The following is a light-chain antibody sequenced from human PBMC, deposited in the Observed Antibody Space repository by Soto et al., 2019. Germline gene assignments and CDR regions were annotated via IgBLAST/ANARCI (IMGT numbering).Light chain of an antibody. J-gene: IGKJ2*01. Sequence: DVVMTQSPLSLPVTLGQPASISCSSSQSLVSSDGNTFLNWFQQRPGQSPRRIIYKVSNRDSGVQDRFSGSESGTDFKLKISRVEAEDVGVYYCMTGTHWPYTFGQGTKLEIK. CDR2: KVS. V-gene: IGKV2-30*01. CDR3: MTGTHWPYT. CDR1: QSLVSSDGNTF.